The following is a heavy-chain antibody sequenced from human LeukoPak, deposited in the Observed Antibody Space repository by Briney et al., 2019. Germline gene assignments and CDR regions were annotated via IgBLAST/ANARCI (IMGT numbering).Heavy chain of an antibody. CDR1: GFTFSTYS. CDR2: ISSSSSTI. D-gene: IGHD3-10*01. V-gene: IGHV3-48*04. J-gene: IGHJ4*02. CDR3: AKGGLLWFGELNPSDYFDY. Sequence: GGSLRLSCAASGFTFSTYSMKWVRQAPGKGLEWVSYISSSSSTIYYADSVRGRFTISRDNAKNSLYLQMNSLRAEDTAVYYCAKGGLLWFGELNPSDYFDYWGQGTLVTVSS.